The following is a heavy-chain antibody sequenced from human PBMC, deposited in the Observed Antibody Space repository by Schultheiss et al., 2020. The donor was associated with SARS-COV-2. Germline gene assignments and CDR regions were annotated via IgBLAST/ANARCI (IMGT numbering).Heavy chain of an antibody. V-gene: IGHV4-59*12. Sequence: SETLSLTCNVSGGSMTSYYWSWIRQSPGKGLEWIGEIYHSGSTNYNPSLKSRVTISVDKSKNQFSLKLSSVTAADTAVYYCARLIVYPLAAAGLHPWGQGTLVTVSS. D-gene: IGHD6-13*01. CDR1: GGSMTSYY. J-gene: IGHJ5*02. CDR3: ARLIVYPLAAAGLHP. CDR2: IYHSGST.